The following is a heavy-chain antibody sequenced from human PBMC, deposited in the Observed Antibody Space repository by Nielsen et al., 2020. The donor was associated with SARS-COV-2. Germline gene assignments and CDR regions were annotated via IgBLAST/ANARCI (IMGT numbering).Heavy chain of an antibody. Sequence: SETLSLTCTVSGGSISSGGYYWTWIRQHPGKGLEYIGYIYDSGRTYYNPSLKGRVTMSVDTSKNHFSLKLSSVTAADTAVYYCGRDDGQGGFDSWGQGTLVTVSS. D-gene: IGHD1-26*01. J-gene: IGHJ4*02. CDR3: GRDDGQGGFDS. CDR1: GGSISSGGYY. CDR2: IYDSGRT. V-gene: IGHV4-31*03.